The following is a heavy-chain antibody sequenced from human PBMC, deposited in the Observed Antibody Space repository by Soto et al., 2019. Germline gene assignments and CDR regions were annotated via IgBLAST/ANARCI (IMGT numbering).Heavy chain of an antibody. CDR1: GFTFSNHW. Sequence: EVQVVESGGGLVQPGGSLSLSCAASGFTFSNHWMTWVRQAPGKGLEWVANIKQDGSEKYYVDSVKGRFTLSRDNAKNSLYLQMNSLRAEDTAVYYCARVSAYCRSTSCYLSYYYYMDVWGKGTTVTVSS. D-gene: IGHD2-2*01. J-gene: IGHJ6*03. CDR2: IKQDGSEK. CDR3: ARVSAYCRSTSCYLSYYYYMDV. V-gene: IGHV3-7*01.